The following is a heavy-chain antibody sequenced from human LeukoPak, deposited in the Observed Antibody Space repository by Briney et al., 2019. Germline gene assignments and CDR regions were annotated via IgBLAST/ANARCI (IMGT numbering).Heavy chain of an antibody. CDR3: ALPLLWFGELSGRADY. Sequence: ASVKVSCKASGYTFTGYYMHWVRQAPGQGLEWMGWINPNSGGTNYAQKFQGRVTMTRDTSISTAYMELSRLRSDDTAVYYCALPLLWFGELSGRADYWGQGTLVTVSS. CDR1: GYTFTGYY. V-gene: IGHV1-2*02. J-gene: IGHJ4*02. CDR2: INPNSGGT. D-gene: IGHD3-10*01.